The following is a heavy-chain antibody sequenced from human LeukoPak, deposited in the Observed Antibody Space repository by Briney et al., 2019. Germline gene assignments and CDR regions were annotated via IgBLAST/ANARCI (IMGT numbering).Heavy chain of an antibody. CDR1: GFTFSSHG. Sequence: PGRCLRLSCAASGFTFSSHGMHWVRQAPGKGLEWVAVISYDGNNKYYPDSVKGRLTISRDNSKSTLYLQMNSLRAEDTAVYYCATLIHYDSSDYPSDYWGQGTLVTVSS. D-gene: IGHD3-22*01. CDR3: ATLIHYDSSDYPSDY. CDR2: ISYDGNNK. V-gene: IGHV3-30*03. J-gene: IGHJ4*02.